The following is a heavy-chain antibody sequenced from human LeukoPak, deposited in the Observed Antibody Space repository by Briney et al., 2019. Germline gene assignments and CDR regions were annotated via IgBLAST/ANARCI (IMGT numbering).Heavy chain of an antibody. J-gene: IGHJ5*02. Sequence: SETLSLTCAVYGGSFSGYYWSWIRQPPGKGLEWIGYIFHSGSAYYNPSLKSRVTMSVDRSKNHFSLKLISVTAADTAVYYCARKDYGGRPRGFDPWGQGTLVTVSS. CDR1: GGSFSGYY. V-gene: IGHV4-34*12. CDR3: ARKDYGGRPRGFDP. CDR2: IFHSGSA. D-gene: IGHD4-23*01.